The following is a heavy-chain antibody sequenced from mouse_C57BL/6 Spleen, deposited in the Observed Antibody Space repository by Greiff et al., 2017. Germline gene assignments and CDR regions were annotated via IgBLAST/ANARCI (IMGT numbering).Heavy chain of an antibody. CDR3: TRQGYYGSSIDY. D-gene: IGHD1-1*01. CDR1: GYTFTDYE. J-gene: IGHJ2*02. CDR2: IYPETGGT. Sequence: VQLQQSGAELVRPGASVTLSCKASGYTFTDYEMHWVKQTPVHGLEWIGAIYPETGGTAYNQKFKGKAILTADKSSSTAYMELRRLTSEDSAVYCCTRQGYYGSSIDYWGQGTSLTVSS. V-gene: IGHV1-15*01.